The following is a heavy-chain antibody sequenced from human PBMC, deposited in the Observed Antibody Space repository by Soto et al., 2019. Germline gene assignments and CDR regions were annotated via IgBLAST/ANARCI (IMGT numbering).Heavy chain of an antibody. CDR1: GGTFSSYS. J-gene: IGHJ4*02. V-gene: IGHV1-69*13. Sequence: GASVKVSCKASGGTFSSYSISWVRQAPGQGLEWMGGIIPIFGTANYAQKFQGRVTITADESTSTAYMELSSLRSEDTAVYYCARGSYFSNTSRYGPHYIVFRGQGTLVTVSS. CDR3: ARGSYFSNTSRYGPHYIVF. D-gene: IGHD2-2*01. CDR2: IIPIFGTA.